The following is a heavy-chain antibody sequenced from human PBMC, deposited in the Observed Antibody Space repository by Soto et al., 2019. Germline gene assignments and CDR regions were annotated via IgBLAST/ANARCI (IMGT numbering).Heavy chain of an antibody. CDR2: MNQDGSEK. Sequence: XGSLRLSCAASGLTFSSYWMSWVRQAPGKGLEWVANMNQDGSEKNYVDSVKGRFTISRANDKNSLYLQMNSLRAEDTAVYYCARDRGYSIFDYWGQGTLVTVSS. J-gene: IGHJ4*02. CDR3: ARDRGYSIFDY. CDR1: GLTFSSYW. V-gene: IGHV3-7*01. D-gene: IGHD3-22*01.